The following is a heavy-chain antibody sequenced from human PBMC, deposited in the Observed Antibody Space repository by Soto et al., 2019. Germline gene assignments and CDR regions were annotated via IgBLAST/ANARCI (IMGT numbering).Heavy chain of an antibody. V-gene: IGHV1-69*13. Sequence: SVKVSCKASGGTFSSYAISWVRQAPGQGLEWMGGIIPIFGTANYAQKFQGRVTITADESTSTAYMELSSLRSEDTAVYYCARDMVRGVIIRQGWFDPWGQGTLVTVSS. CDR1: GGTFSSYA. CDR2: IIPIFGTA. D-gene: IGHD3-10*01. CDR3: ARDMVRGVIIRQGWFDP. J-gene: IGHJ5*02.